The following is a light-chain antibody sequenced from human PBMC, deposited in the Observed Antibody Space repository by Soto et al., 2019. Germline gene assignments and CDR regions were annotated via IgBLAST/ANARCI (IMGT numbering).Light chain of an antibody. J-gene: IGLJ2*01. V-gene: IGLV2-14*01. CDR3: SSYTSSSTQV. CDR2: DVS. Sequence: QSVLTQPASVSGSPGQSITISCSGTSSDVGGYIYVSWYQQHPGKAPKLMIYDVSNRPSGVSNRFSGSKSGNTASLSISGLQAEDEADYYCSSYTSSSTQVFGGGTQLTVL. CDR1: SSDVGGYIY.